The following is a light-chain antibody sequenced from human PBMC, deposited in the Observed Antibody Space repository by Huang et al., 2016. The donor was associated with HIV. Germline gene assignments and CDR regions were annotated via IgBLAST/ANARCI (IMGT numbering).Light chain of an antibody. CDR3: HQYYSTPQT. Sequence: DIVMTQSPDSMTVSLGERATINCKSSQSVLHSSNNRNYLTWYPQKPGQPPKVLIYWAASRESGVPDRFIGSGSGTDFTLTISNLQAEDVAVYFCHQYYSTPQTFGQGTKVEIK. V-gene: IGKV4-1*01. CDR2: WAA. CDR1: QSVLHSSNNRNY. J-gene: IGKJ1*01.